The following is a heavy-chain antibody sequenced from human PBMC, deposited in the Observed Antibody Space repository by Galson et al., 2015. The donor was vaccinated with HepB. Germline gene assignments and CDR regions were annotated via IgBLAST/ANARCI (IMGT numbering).Heavy chain of an antibody. CDR3: IRMGNIAGYSSS. CDR1: GFTFSGSA. CDR2: IGTKADNYPT. V-gene: IGHV3-73*01. D-gene: IGHD6-13*01. Sequence: LRLSCATSGFTFSGSAIHWVRQASGRGLEWVGRIGTKADNYPTAYTASVKGRFTISRDDSRNTAYLQMNRLKTEDTAVYYCIRMGNIAGYSSSWGQGTLVTVS. J-gene: IGHJ4*02.